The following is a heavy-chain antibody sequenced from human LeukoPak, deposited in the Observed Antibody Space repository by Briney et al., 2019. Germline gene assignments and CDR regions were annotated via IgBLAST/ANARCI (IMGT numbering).Heavy chain of an antibody. D-gene: IGHD6-13*01. V-gene: IGHV3-30*04. CDR2: ISYDGGNK. CDR3: ARDIQQLADYYYGMDV. CDR1: GFTFSSYA. J-gene: IGHJ6*02. Sequence: GRPLRLSCAASGFTFSSYAMHWVRQAPGKGLEWVAVISYDGGNKYYADSVKGRFTISRDNSKNTLYLQMNSLRAEDTAVYYCARDIQQLADYYYGMDVWGQGTTVTVSS.